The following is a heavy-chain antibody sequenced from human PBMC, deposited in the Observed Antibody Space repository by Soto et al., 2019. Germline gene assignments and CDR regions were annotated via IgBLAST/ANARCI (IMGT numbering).Heavy chain of an antibody. D-gene: IGHD2-8*01. CDR1: GGSISSGAPY. CDR2: IYHSGST. CDR3: ARGRSVLNAESFDF. V-gene: IGHV4-31*03. Sequence: PSETLSLTCIVSGGSISSGAPYWSWIRQHPGKGLEWIGYIYHSGSTYYNPYLKSRLSISVDTSKNQFSLRLSSVTAADTAVYNFARGRSVLNAESFDFWGQGTLVTVSA. J-gene: IGHJ4*02.